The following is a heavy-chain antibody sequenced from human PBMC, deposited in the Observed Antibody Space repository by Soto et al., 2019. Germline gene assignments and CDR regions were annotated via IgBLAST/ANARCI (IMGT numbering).Heavy chain of an antibody. V-gene: IGHV3-30*18. CDR2: ISYDGSNK. D-gene: IGHD6-19*01. CDR1: GFTFSSYG. CDR3: AKDPHHRHSSGWYVDY. Sequence: QVQLVESGGGVVQPGRSLRLSCAASGFTFSSYGMHWVRQAPGKGLEWVAVISYDGSNKYYADSVKGRFTISRDNSKNTLYLQMNSLRAEDTAVYYCAKDPHHRHSSGWYVDYWGQETLVTVSS. J-gene: IGHJ4*02.